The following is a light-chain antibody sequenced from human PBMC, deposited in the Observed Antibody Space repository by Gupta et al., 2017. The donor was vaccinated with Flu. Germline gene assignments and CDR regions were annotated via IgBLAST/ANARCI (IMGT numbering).Light chain of an antibody. CDR3: QQYNSWPYS. Sequence: EIVVTQSPATLSVSPGERATLSCRASQTINSNLAWYQQNPGQAPRVLMYEASTRATGIPARFSGSGSGTEFTLTISSLQSEDFAVYYCQQYNSWPYSFGQGTKLEIK. J-gene: IGKJ2*03. V-gene: IGKV3-15*01. CDR1: QTINSN. CDR2: EAS.